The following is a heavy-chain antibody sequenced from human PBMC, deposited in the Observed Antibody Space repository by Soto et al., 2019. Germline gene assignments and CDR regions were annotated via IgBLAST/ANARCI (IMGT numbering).Heavy chain of an antibody. J-gene: IGHJ4*02. CDR1: GGSISSGGYY. Sequence: PSETLSLTCTVSGGSISSGGYYWSWIRQHPGKGLEWIGYIYYSGSTYYNPSLKSRVTISVDTSKNQFSLKLSSVTAADTAVYYCARVPLGHYDILTGYPRGYSYYFDYWGQGTLVTVSS. V-gene: IGHV4-31*03. D-gene: IGHD3-9*01. CDR2: IYYSGST. CDR3: ARVPLGHYDILTGYPRGYSYYFDY.